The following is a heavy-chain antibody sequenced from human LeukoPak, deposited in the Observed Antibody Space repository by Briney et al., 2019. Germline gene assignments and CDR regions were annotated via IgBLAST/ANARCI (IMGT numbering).Heavy chain of an antibody. Sequence: PEASVKVSCKASGGTFSSYAISWVRQAPGQGLEWMGRIIPILGIANYAQKFQGRVTITADKSTSTAYMELSSLRSEDTAVYYCARAGLNDILTGYPYDAFDIWGQGTMVTVSS. D-gene: IGHD3-9*01. J-gene: IGHJ3*02. CDR3: ARAGLNDILTGYPYDAFDI. CDR2: IIPILGIA. CDR1: GGTFSSYA. V-gene: IGHV1-69*04.